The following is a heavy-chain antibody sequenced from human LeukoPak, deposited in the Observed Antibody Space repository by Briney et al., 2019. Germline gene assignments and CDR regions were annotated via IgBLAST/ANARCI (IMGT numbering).Heavy chain of an antibody. Sequence: PGGSLRLSCAASGFTFSTYAMSWVRQAPGEGLQWVSTITGSGGGTYYADSVKGRFTISRDNPKNTLYLQMSSLRAEDTAVYYCAKDSVGVAGPDYWGQGTLVTVSS. J-gene: IGHJ4*02. D-gene: IGHD6-19*01. CDR1: GFTFSTYA. V-gene: IGHV3-23*01. CDR3: AKDSVGVAGPDY. CDR2: ITGSGGGT.